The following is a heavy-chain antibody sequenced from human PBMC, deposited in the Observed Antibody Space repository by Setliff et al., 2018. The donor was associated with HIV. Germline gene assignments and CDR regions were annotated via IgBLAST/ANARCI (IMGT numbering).Heavy chain of an antibody. CDR1: GDSVTSYY. J-gene: IGHJ4*02. CDR2: ISISGDT. Sequence: SETLSLTCTVSGDSVTSYYWSWIRQPAGKRLGWIGRISISGDTNYNPSLKSRATMSLDTSKNQFSLKLNSVTAADTAMYYCARDPTTGVDYWGQGQWSPSPQ. V-gene: IGHV4-4*07. CDR3: ARDPTTGVDY. D-gene: IGHD4-4*01.